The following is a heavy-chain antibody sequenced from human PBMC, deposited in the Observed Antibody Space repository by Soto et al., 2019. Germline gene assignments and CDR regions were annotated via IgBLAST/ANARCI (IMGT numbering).Heavy chain of an antibody. D-gene: IGHD6-13*01. CDR2: IYWNDEQ. J-gene: IGHJ6*02. V-gene: IGHV2-5*01. Sequence: QITLKESGPTLVKPTQTLTLTCTFSGFSLTSGVVGVCWIRQPPGEALEWLALIYWNDEQYYNPSLRNRLTITRDTSKNQVVLTVTNMDPVYTATYYCAHRLPGPSGYDVWGQGTTVTVSS. CDR3: AHRLPGPSGYDV. CDR1: GFSLTSGVVG.